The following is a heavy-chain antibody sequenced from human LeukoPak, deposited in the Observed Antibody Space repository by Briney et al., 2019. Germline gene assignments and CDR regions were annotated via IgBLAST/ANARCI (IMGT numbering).Heavy chain of an antibody. J-gene: IGHJ5*02. Sequence: SETLSHTCAVYGGSFSGYYWSWILQPPGKGLEWIGEINHSGSTNYNPSLKSRVTISVDTSKNQFPLKLSSVTAADTAVSYCASGGVIAAAGRGANWFDPWGQGTLVTVSS. CDR2: INHSGST. CDR3: ASGGVIAAAGRGANWFDP. V-gene: IGHV4-34*01. D-gene: IGHD6-13*01. CDR1: GGSFSGYY.